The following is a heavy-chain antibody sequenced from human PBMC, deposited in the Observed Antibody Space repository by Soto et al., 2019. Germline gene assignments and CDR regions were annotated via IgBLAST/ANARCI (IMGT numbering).Heavy chain of an antibody. CDR2: IIPVFGTT. CDR1: GGLFSSFA. D-gene: IGHD3-16*01. J-gene: IGHJ4*02. V-gene: IGHV1-69*01. Sequence: QEQLVQSGAEVKKPGSSVKVSCKDSGGLFSSFAISWVRQAXXXGXEWMGGIIPVFGTTNYAQKFQGRVTITADESTNTAYMELSSLTSDDTAMYYCARGGGPYVWFNEFWGQGTQVTVSS. CDR3: ARGGGPYVWFNEF.